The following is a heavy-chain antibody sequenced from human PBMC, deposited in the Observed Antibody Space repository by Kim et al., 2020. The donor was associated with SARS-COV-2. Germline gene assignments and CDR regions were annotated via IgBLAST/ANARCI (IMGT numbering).Heavy chain of an antibody. CDR3: ARDPGGELGYYYYYGMDV. Sequence: GGSLRLSCAASGFTFSSYSMNWVRQAPGKGLEWVSYISSSSSTIYYADSVKGRFTISRDNAKNSLYLQMNSLRDEDTAVYYCARDPGGELGYYYYYGMDVWGQGTTVTVSS. D-gene: IGHD2-21*01. V-gene: IGHV3-48*02. J-gene: IGHJ6*02. CDR1: GFTFSSYS. CDR2: ISSSSSTI.